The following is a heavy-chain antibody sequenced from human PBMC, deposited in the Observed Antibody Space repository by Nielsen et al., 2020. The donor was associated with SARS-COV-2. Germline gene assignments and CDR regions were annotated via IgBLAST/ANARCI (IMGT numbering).Heavy chain of an antibody. CDR3: ARGRWGMSIEISAFDI. J-gene: IGHJ3*02. CDR2: IYYSGST. CDR1: GGSISSGGYY. V-gene: IGHV4-31*03. D-gene: IGHD3-16*01. Sequence: LRLSCTVSGGSISSGGYYWSWIRQHPGKGLEWIGYIYYSGSTYYNPSLKSRVTISVDTSKNQFSLKLSSVTAADTAVYYCARGRWGMSIEISAFDIWGQGTMVTVSS.